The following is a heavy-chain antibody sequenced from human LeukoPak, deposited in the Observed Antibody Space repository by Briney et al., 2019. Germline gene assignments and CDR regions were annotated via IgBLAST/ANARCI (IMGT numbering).Heavy chain of an antibody. D-gene: IGHD4-17*01. CDR3: ARDLVGLRLRWFDP. CDR1: GGSISSGDYY. Sequence: PSQTLSLTCTVSGGSISSGDYYWSWIRQPPGKGLEWIGYIYYSGSTYYNPPLKSRVTISVDTSKNQFSLKLSSVTAADTAVYYCARDLVGLRLRWFDPWGQGTLVTVSS. CDR2: IYYSGST. J-gene: IGHJ5*02. V-gene: IGHV4-30-4*08.